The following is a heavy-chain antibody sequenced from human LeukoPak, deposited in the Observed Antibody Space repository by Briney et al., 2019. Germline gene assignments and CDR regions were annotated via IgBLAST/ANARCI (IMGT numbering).Heavy chain of an antibody. D-gene: IGHD3-16*01. CDR1: GYSISSGYY. V-gene: IGHV4-38-2*01. Sequence: SETLSLTCAVPGYSISSGYYWGWIRQPPGKGLEWIGSVYHSGSTYYNPSLKSRVTISVDTSKNQFSLRLSSVTAADTAVYYCARRLGRPNTDIDYWGQGTLVTVSS. CDR3: ARRLGRPNTDIDY. J-gene: IGHJ4*02. CDR2: VYHSGST.